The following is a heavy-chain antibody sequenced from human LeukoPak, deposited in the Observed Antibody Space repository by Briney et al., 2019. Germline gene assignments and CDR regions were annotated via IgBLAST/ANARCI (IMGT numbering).Heavy chain of an antibody. CDR3: ARDSVFYYYYGMDV. D-gene: IGHD3-16*01. Sequence: PGGSLRLSCAASRFTVSSNYMSWVRQAPGKGLEWVSVIYSGGSTYYADSVKGRFTISRDNSKNTLYLQMNSLRAEDTAVYYCARDSVFYYYYGMDVWGQGTTVTVSS. V-gene: IGHV3-66*01. CDR1: RFTVSSNY. CDR2: IYSGGST. J-gene: IGHJ6*02.